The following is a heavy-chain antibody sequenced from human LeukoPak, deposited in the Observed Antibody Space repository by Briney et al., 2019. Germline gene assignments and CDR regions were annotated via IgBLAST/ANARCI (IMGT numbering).Heavy chain of an antibody. D-gene: IGHD6-19*01. CDR1: GGSIISYY. J-gene: IGHJ4*02. V-gene: IGHV4-4*07. CDR2: ISTSGST. CDR3: ARDNSGWDS. Sequence: PSETLSLTCTVSGGSIISYYWSWIRLPAGKELEWIGRISTSGSTDYNPSLKSRVTMSADTSKNQFSLKLTSVTAADTAVYYCARDNSGWDSWGQGTLVTVSS.